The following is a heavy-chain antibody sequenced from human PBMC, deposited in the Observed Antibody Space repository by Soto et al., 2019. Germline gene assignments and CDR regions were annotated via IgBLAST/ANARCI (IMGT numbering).Heavy chain of an antibody. V-gene: IGHV3-23*01. CDR3: AKGWMATVTYSDY. CDR1: GFTFSNYA. Sequence: EMQLLEAGGGLVQPGGSLRLSCAASGFTFSNYAMSWVRQAPGKWLEWVSAITGSGGSTFYADSVKGRFTISRDNSENTLLLQMNSLRVEDTAMYYCAKGWMATVTYSDYWGQGTLVTVSS. D-gene: IGHD4-17*01. CDR2: ITGSGGST. J-gene: IGHJ4*02.